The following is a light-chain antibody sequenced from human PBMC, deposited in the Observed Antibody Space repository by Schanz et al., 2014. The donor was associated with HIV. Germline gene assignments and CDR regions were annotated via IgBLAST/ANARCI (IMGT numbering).Light chain of an antibody. CDR2: GAS. CDR3: QQYGSSPYT. Sequence: EIVMTQSPAILSVSPGERVILSCRASQTVNNNYLAWYQQKPGQAPRLLMHGASTRAPGIPDRFRGSGSGTDFTLTISRLEPEDFAVFYCQQYGSSPYTFGQGTQLEIK. V-gene: IGKV3-20*01. CDR1: QTVNNNY. J-gene: IGKJ2*01.